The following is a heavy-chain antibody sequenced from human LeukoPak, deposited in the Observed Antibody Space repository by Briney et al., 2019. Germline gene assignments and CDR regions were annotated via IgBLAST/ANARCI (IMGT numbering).Heavy chain of an antibody. CDR3: ARQGIVGATVFDY. Sequence: SETLSLTCTVSGGSISSYYWSWIRQPPGKGLEWIGYIYYSGSTYYNPSLKSRVTISVDTSKNQFSLKLSSVTAADTAVYYCARQGIVGATVFDYWGQGTLVTVSS. CDR2: IYYSGST. J-gene: IGHJ4*02. CDR1: GGSISSYY. V-gene: IGHV4-59*04. D-gene: IGHD1-26*01.